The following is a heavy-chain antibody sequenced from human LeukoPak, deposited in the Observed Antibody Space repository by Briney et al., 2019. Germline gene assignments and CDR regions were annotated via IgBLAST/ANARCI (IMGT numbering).Heavy chain of an antibody. D-gene: IGHD3-22*01. CDR3: ARDSAGITMIVVVTHVDY. CDR2: IRYDGSNK. V-gene: IGHV3-30*04. CDR1: GFTFSTYA. J-gene: IGHJ4*02. Sequence: GRSLRLSCAASGFTFSTYAMNWVRQAPGKGLEWVAFIRYDGSNKYHADSVKGRFTISRDNAKNSLYLQMNSLRAEDTAVYYCARDSAGITMIVVVTHVDYWGQGTLVTVSS.